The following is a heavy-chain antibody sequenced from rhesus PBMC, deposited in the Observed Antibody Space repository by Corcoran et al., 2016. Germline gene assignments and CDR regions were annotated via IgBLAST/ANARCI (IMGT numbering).Heavy chain of an antibody. V-gene: IGHV2-1*01. CDR3: ARKEFPYYFDY. CDR1: GFSLSTSGMV. CDR2: IYWNDDK. Sequence: QVTLKESGPALVKPTQTLTLTCTFSGFSLSTSGMVVGWIRQPSRKTLEWLAHIYWNDDKYYSTSLKSRLTISKDTSKNQVVLTMTNMDPVDTATYYCARKEFPYYFDYWGQGVLVTVSS. J-gene: IGHJ4*01. D-gene: IGHD1-32*01.